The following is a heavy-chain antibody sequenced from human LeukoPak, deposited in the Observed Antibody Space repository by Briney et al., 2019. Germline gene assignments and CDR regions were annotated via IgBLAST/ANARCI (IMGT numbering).Heavy chain of an antibody. CDR1: GGSISSGSYY. V-gene: IGHV4-61*02. J-gene: IGHJ4*02. CDR3: ARVGSSSSSDY. D-gene: IGHD6-6*01. CDR2: IYTSGST. Sequence: SETLSLTCTVSGGSISSGSYYWSWIRQPAGKGLEWIGRIYTSGSTNYNPSLKSRVTISVDTSKNQFSLKLSSVTAADTAVYYCARVGSSSSSDYWGQGTLVTVSS.